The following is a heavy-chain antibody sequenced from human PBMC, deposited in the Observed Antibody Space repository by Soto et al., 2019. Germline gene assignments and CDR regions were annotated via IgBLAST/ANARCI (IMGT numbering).Heavy chain of an antibody. CDR2: ISYDGSNK. J-gene: IGHJ4*02. D-gene: IGHD2-15*01. CDR3: ARVPSSSGRAHFDY. CDR1: GFTFSSYA. V-gene: IGHV3-30-3*01. Sequence: QVQLVESGGGVVQPGRSLRLSCAASGFTFSSYAMHWVRQAPGQGLEWVAVISYDGSNKYYADSVKGRFTISRDNSKNTLYRQMNSLRAEDTAVYYCARVPSSSGRAHFDYWGQGTLVTVSS.